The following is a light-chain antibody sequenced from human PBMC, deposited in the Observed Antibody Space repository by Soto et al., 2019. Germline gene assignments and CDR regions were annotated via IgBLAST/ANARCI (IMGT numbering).Light chain of an antibody. CDR1: SSDVGGYNY. CDR2: EVS. J-gene: IGLJ1*01. Sequence: QSALAQPPSASGSPGQSVTISRTGTSSDVGGYNYVSWYQQHPGKAPKLMIYEVSERPSGVPDRFSGSKSSNTASLTVSGLQAEDDADYYCSSYAGSNNFVFGTGTKVTVL. V-gene: IGLV2-8*01. CDR3: SSYAGSNNFV.